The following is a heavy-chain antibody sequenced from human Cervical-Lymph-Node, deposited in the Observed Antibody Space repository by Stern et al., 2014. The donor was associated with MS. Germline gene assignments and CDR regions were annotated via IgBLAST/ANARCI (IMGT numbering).Heavy chain of an antibody. CDR2: TIQIFGQA. CDR3: ARAAYSTSSYNY. D-gene: IGHD2/OR15-2a*01. J-gene: IGHJ4*02. Sequence: QVQLVQSGAEVKKPGSSVKVSCKASGGTFSNHVISWVRQAPGQGLEWMGGTIQIFGQAIYAQKFKGRVTITGEEPTRAAYMQIRSLSSEDTAVYYCARAAYSTSSYNYWGQGTLVTVSA. CDR1: GGTFSNHV. V-gene: IGHV1-69*01.